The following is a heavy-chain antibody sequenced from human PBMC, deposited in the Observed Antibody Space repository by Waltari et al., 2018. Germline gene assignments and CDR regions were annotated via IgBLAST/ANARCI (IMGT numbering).Heavy chain of an antibody. V-gene: IGHV3-33*01. CDR3: ARVPTFDYYYYGMDV. D-gene: IGHD3-16*01. CDR1: GFTFSSYG. Sequence: QVQLVESGGGVVQPGRSLRLSCAASGFTFSSYGMHWVRQAPGKGLEWVAGIWYDGSNKYYADSVKGRFTISRDKSKNTLYLQMNSLRAEDTAVYYCARVPTFDYYYYGMDVWGQGTTVTVSS. CDR2: IWYDGSNK. J-gene: IGHJ6*02.